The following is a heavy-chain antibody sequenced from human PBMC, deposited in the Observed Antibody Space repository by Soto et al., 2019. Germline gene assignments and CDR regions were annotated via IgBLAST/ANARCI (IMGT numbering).Heavy chain of an antibody. CDR3: AKDMWYSSQQTTPIYGMDV. V-gene: IGHV1-58*02. CDR1: GFTFTSSA. D-gene: IGHD6-13*01. J-gene: IGHJ6*02. CDR2: IVVGSGNT. Sequence: SVKVSCKASGFTFTSSAMQWVRQARGQRLEWIGWIVVGSGNTNYAQKFQERVTITRDMSTSTAYMELSSLRSEDTAVYYCAKDMWYSSQQTTPIYGMDVWGQGTTVTVSS.